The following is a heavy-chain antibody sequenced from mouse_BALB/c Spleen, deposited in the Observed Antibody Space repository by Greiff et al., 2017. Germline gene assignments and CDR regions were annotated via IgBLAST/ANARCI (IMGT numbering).Heavy chain of an antibody. CDR2: INPSSGYT. V-gene: IGHV1-4*01. CDR3: ARYYRYDGPYAMDY. Sequence: QVQLKQSGAELARPGASVKMSCKASGYTFTSYTMHWVKQRPGQGLEWIGYINPSSGYTNYNQKFKDKATLTADKSSSTAYMQLSSLTSEDSAVYYCARYYRYDGPYAMDYWGQGTSVTVSS. CDR1: GYTFTSYT. D-gene: IGHD2-14*01. J-gene: IGHJ4*01.